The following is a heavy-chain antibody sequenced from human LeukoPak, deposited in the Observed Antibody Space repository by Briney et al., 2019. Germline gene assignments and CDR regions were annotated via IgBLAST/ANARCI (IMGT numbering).Heavy chain of an antibody. CDR1: GFTFSSYA. CDR2: ISYDGSNK. V-gene: IGHV3-30-3*01. Sequence: GGCLRLSCAASGFTFSSYAMHWVRQASGKGLEWVAVISYDGSNKYYADSVKGRFTISRDNSKNTLYLQMNSLRAEDTAVYYCARDLGTTSFDYWGQGTLVTVSS. D-gene: IGHD1-1*01. CDR3: ARDLGTTSFDY. J-gene: IGHJ4*02.